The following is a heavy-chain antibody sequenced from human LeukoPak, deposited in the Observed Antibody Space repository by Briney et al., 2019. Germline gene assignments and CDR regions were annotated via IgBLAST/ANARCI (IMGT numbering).Heavy chain of an antibody. J-gene: IGHJ4*02. CDR1: GGSISSGSYY. D-gene: IGHD6-19*01. CDR2: IYTSGST. CDR3: ARDIGAVAGN. V-gene: IGHV4-61*02. Sequence: SETLSLTCTVSGGSISSGSYYWSWIRQPAGKGLEWIGRIYTSGSTNYNPSLKSRVTISVDTSKNQFSLKLSSVTAADTAVYYCARDIGAVAGNWGQGTLVTVSS.